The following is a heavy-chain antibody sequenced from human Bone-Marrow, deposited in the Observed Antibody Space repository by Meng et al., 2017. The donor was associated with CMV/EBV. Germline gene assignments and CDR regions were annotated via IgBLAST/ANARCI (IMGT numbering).Heavy chain of an antibody. CDR1: GGSISSSSYY. V-gene: IGHV4-31*03. CDR3: ARGGPYYDFWSGYSLFYYYGMDV. D-gene: IGHD3-3*01. Sequence: SETLSLTCTVSGGSISSSSYYWSWIRQHPGKGLEWIGYIYYSESTYYNPSLKSRVTISVDTSKNQFSLKLSSVTAADTAVYYCARGGPYYDFWSGYSLFYYYGMDVWGQGTTVTVPS. J-gene: IGHJ6*02. CDR2: IYYSEST.